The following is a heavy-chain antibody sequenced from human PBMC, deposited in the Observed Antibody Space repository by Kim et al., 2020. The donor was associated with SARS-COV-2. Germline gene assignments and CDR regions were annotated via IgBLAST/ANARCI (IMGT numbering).Heavy chain of an antibody. CDR3: ARAPSSGYYYGHFDY. CDR2: IYSGGST. D-gene: IGHD3-22*01. Sequence: GGSLRLSCAASGFTVSSNYMSWVRQAPGKGLEWVSVIYSGGSTYYADSVKGRFTISRDNSKNTLYLQMNSLRAEDTAVYYCARAPSSGYYYGHFDYWCQGARVTVSS. J-gene: IGHJ4*02. V-gene: IGHV3-66*01. CDR1: GFTVSSNY.